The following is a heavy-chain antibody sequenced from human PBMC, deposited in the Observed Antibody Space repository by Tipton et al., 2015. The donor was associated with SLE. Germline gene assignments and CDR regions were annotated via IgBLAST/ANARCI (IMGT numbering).Heavy chain of an antibody. CDR2: INHSGST. CDR3: ARWGIAADGVGRFIDS. D-gene: IGHD6-13*01. J-gene: IGHJ4*02. Sequence: TLSLTCTVSGGSISSGAYLWSWIRQPPGKGLEWIGEINHSGSTNYNPSLKSRVTISVDTSKNQFSLKLSSVSAADTAVYYCARWGIAADGVGRFIDSWGQGTLATVSS. CDR1: GGSISSGAYL. V-gene: IGHV4-61*08.